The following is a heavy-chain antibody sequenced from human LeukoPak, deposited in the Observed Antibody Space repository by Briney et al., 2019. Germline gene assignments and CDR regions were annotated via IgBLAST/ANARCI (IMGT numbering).Heavy chain of an antibody. Sequence: GGSPRLSCAASGFTFSGYWMSWLRQAPGKGLEWVANIKQDGTEKYYVDSVKGRFIISRDNAKNSLYLQMNSLRAEDTAVYYCARDGSGWSVYWGQGTLVTVSS. CDR2: IKQDGTEK. D-gene: IGHD6-19*01. CDR1: GFTFSGYW. CDR3: ARDGSGWSVY. J-gene: IGHJ4*02. V-gene: IGHV3-7*01.